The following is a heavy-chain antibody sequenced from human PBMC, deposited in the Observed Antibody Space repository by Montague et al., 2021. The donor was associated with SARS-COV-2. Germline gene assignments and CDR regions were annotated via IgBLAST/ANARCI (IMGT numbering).Heavy chain of an antibody. CDR3: ARDGEPYYGGFQKSTWYFDY. CDR1: GDSIMGYR. CDR2: VRDSGTT. V-gene: IGHV4-59*01. J-gene: IGHJ4*02. D-gene: IGHD4-23*01. Sequence: SETLSLTCGVSGDSIMGYRWSWVRKPPGRGLEWIGDVRDSGTTNYNPSLTNRITISIDTSEAQFSLILTSVNAADTAVYYCARDGEPYYGGFQKSTWYFDYWGQGTLVTVSS.